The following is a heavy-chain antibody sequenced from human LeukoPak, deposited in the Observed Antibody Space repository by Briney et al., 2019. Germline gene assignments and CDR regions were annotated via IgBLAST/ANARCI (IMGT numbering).Heavy chain of an antibody. J-gene: IGHJ4*02. D-gene: IGHD2-15*01. CDR2: IYYSGSA. CDR3: VRESLLVVPFEY. V-gene: IGHV4-39*02. Sequence: PSETLSLTCTVSGGSVSSSNYYWAWIRQPPGEGLEWIGSIYYSGSAYHNPSLRSRVALSIDTSKNYFSLNLTSVTVADTAVYYCVRESLLVVPFEYWGQGLLVTVSS. CDR1: GGSVSSSNYY.